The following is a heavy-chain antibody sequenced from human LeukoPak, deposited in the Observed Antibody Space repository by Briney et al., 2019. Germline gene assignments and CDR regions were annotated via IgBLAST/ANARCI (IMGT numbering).Heavy chain of an antibody. Sequence: GGSLRLSCTASGFTFGDYAMSWVRQAPGKGLEWVGFIRSKAYGGTTEYAASVKGRFTISRDDSKSIAYLQMNSLRAEDTAVYYCATNRVLNYYYYMDVWGKGTTVTISS. V-gene: IGHV3-49*04. D-gene: IGHD1-14*01. J-gene: IGHJ6*03. CDR1: GFTFGDYA. CDR2: IRSKAYGGTT. CDR3: ATNRVLNYYYYMDV.